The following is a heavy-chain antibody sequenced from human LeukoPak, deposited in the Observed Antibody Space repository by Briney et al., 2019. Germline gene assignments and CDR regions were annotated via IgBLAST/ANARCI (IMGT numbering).Heavy chain of an antibody. CDR2: IHTDGSST. J-gene: IGHJ2*01. CDR3: ARLMDPPGYYDTSGYSVGIRYFDL. D-gene: IGHD3-22*01. V-gene: IGHV3-74*01. Sequence: GGSLRLSCAASGFTFSTYWMHWVRQAPGEGLVWVSRIHTDGSSTNYADSVRGRFTISRDNAKNTLYLQMNSLRAEDTAVYYCARLMDPPGYYDTSGYSVGIRYFDLWGRGTLVTVSS. CDR1: GFTFSTYW.